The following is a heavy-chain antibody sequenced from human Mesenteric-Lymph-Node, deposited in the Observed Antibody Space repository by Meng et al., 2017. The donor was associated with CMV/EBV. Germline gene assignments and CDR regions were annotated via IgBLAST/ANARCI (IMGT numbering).Heavy chain of an antibody. J-gene: IGHJ5*02. CDR2: IYYSGST. D-gene: IGHD4-17*01. CDR1: ISVGDYY. Sequence: ISVGDYYWSWFRKPPGKGLEWIGYIYYSGSTYYNPSLKSRVTISVDTSKNQFSLKLSSVTAADTAVYYCASTLDVGYGDYVGLSWFDPWGQGTLVTVSS. V-gene: IGHV4-30-4*08. CDR3: ASTLDVGYGDYVGLSWFDP.